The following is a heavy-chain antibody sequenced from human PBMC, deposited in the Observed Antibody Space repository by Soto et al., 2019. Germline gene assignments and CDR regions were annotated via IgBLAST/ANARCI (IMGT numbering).Heavy chain of an antibody. CDR1: GGSFSGYY. Sequence: QVQLQQWGAGLLKPSETLSLTCAVYGGSFSGYYWSWIRQPPGEGLEWIGEINHSGSTNYNPSLKSRVTISVDTSKNQFSLKLSSVTAADTAVYYCARASITIFGVVIYYFDYWGQGTLVTVSS. D-gene: IGHD3-3*01. CDR3: ARASITIFGVVIYYFDY. V-gene: IGHV4-34*01. J-gene: IGHJ4*02. CDR2: INHSGST.